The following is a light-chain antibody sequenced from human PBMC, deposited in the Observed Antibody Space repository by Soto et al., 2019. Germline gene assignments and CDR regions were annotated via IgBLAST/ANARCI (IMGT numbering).Light chain of an antibody. CDR1: QSVPRNY. V-gene: IGKV3-20*01. Sequence: VVVPQSPATLSSSPGQRATLSCRVSQSVPRNYLAWYQQKPGQAPRLLIYGTSSRATGIPDRFSGSGSGTDFTLTISRLEPEDFAVFYCQQYGRLITYGQGTRLEIK. J-gene: IGKJ5*01. CDR2: GTS. CDR3: QQYGRLIT.